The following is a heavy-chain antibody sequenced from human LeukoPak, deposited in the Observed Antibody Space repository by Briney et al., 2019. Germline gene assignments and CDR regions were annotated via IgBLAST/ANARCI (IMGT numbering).Heavy chain of an antibody. Sequence: GGSLRLSCAASGFTFNSYAMTWVRQAPGRGLECVSSIGAGSGTTHYADSVKGRFTISRDNSKNTLYLQMNSLRAEDTAVYYCSRNWNYDDWGQGTLVTVSS. CDR3: SRNWNYDD. CDR2: IGAGSGTT. J-gene: IGHJ4*02. V-gene: IGHV3-23*01. D-gene: IGHD1-7*01. CDR1: GFTFNSYA.